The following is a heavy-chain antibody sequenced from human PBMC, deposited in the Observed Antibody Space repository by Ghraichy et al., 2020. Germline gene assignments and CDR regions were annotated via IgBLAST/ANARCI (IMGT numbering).Heavy chain of an antibody. V-gene: IGHV3-7*01. Sequence: GGSLRLSCAASGFTFSSYWMSWVRQAPGKGLEWVANIKQDGSEKYYVDSVKGRFTISRDNAKNSLYLQMNSLRAEDTAVYYCARDTPYDYVWGSYRDHPSFFDYWGQGTLVTVS. CDR3: ARDTPYDYVWGSYRDHPSFFDY. CDR2: IKQDGSEK. J-gene: IGHJ4*02. CDR1: GFTFSSYW. D-gene: IGHD3-16*02.